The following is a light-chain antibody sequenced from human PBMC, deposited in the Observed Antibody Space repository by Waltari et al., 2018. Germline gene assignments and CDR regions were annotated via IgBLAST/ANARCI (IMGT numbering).Light chain of an antibody. CDR1: QSINTW. J-gene: IGKJ1*01. V-gene: IGKV1-5*03. Sequence: DIQMTQSPSTLSASVGDRVTITCRASQSINTWLAWYQQKPGKAPKLLIYKASSLKSGVPSRFSGSGSGTEFTLTISSLQPDDCATYYCQQYNRLQTFGQGTKVEIK. CDR2: KAS. CDR3: QQYNRLQT.